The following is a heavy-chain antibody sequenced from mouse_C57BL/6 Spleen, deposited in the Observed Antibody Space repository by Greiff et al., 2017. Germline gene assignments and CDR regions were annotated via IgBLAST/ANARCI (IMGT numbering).Heavy chain of an antibody. V-gene: IGHV1-26*01. D-gene: IGHD1-1*01. Sequence: EVQLQQSGPELVKPGASVKISCKASGYTFTDYYMNWVKQSHGKSLEWIGDINPNNGGTSYNQKFKGKATLTVDKSSSTAYMELRSLTSEDSAVYYCARWDGSSHYYFDYWGQGTTLTVSS. CDR3: ARWDGSSHYYFDY. CDR2: INPNNGGT. J-gene: IGHJ2*01. CDR1: GYTFTDYY.